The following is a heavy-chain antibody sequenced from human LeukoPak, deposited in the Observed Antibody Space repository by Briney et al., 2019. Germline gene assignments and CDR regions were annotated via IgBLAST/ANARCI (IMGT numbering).Heavy chain of an antibody. V-gene: IGHV3-21*01. D-gene: IGHD5-18*01. J-gene: IGHJ4*02. CDR1: GFTFSSYS. CDR2: ISSSSSYI. CDR3: ARGREQLFGY. Sequence: GGSLRLSCAASGFTFSSYSMNWVRQAPGKGLEWVSSISSSSSYIYYADSVKGRFTISRDNAKNSLYLQMNGLRAEDTAVYYCARGREQLFGYWGQGTLVTVSS.